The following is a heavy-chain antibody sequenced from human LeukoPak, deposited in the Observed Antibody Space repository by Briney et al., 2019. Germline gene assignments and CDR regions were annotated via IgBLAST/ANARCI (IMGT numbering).Heavy chain of an antibody. Sequence: GGSLRLSCAASGFTFSTYPMNWVRQAPGEGLEWVSGIRDTGATTVYADSVKGRFTISRDNSKNTVYLQMNSLRGEDTAIYFCATDCCGGECCSHNRDDYWGQGTLVTVSS. J-gene: IGHJ4*02. CDR2: IRDTGATT. D-gene: IGHD2-21*01. CDR1: GFTFSTYP. V-gene: IGHV3-23*01. CDR3: ATDCCGGECCSHNRDDY.